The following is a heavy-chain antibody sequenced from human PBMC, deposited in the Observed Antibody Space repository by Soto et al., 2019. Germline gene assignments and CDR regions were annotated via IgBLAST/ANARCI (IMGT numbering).Heavy chain of an antibody. CDR2: IYYSGST. J-gene: IGHJ5*02. CDR3: ARGLDDYVWGSYRRPEIMYNWFDP. D-gene: IGHD3-16*02. CDR1: GGSISSYY. Sequence: SEALSLTCTVSGGSISSYYWSWIRQPPGKGLEWIGYIYYSGSTNYNPSLKSRVTISVDTSKNQFSLKLSSVTAADTAVYYCARGLDDYVWGSYRRPEIMYNWFDPWGQGTLVTVSS. V-gene: IGHV4-59*01.